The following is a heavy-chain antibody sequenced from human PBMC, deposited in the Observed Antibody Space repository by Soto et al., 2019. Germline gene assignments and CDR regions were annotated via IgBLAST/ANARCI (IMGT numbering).Heavy chain of an antibody. V-gene: IGHV1-46*01. CDR2: INPGGGRP. CDR3: ARETVPHGGSSNVADY. D-gene: IGHD2-15*01. Sequence: QVQLVQSGAEVKRPGASVKVSCTASGYTFTSYYMHWVRQAPGQGPEWGGIINPGGGRPKYAQKFHGRVTMTTATATNSVYMELSSLQSSDTAVYYCARETVPHGGSSNVADYWGQGTQVIVSS. CDR1: GYTFTSYY. J-gene: IGHJ4*02.